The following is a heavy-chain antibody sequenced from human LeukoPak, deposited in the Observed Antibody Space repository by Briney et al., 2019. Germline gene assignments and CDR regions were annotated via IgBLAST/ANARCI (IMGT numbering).Heavy chain of an antibody. D-gene: IGHD4-17*01. J-gene: IGHJ4*02. Sequence: PGGSLRLSCTASGVTLSNYAMHWVRRPPGRGLEWVAVISFDGTNKYYGDSVEGRFSVSRDNSNNTLYLQMNSLRPDDTAMYHCATDYGDYEPIDYWGQGTLVTVSS. CDR1: GVTLSNYA. CDR3: ATDYGDYEPIDY. V-gene: IGHV3-30*04. CDR2: ISFDGTNK.